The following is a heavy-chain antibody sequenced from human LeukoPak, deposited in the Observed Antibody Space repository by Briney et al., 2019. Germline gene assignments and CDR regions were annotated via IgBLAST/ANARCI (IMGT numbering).Heavy chain of an antibody. V-gene: IGHV3-30*03. CDR2: ISSNGNDK. CDR1: GVTLSNYG. J-gene: IGHJ4*02. D-gene: IGHD5-12*01. Sequence: GGCLRLSCAASGVTLSNYGMHWVRQAPGKGLEWVALISSNGNDKLYGDPVKGRFTISRDDSKSTLYLQMNSLRVEDTAVYYCTTKVIRGNSGDDYDDWGQGTLVTVSS. CDR3: TTKVIRGNSGDDYDD.